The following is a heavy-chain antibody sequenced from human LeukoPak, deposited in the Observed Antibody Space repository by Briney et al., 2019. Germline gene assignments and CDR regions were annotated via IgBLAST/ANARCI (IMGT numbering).Heavy chain of an antibody. V-gene: IGHV3-23*01. Sequence: VGSLRLSCAASGFTFSSYAKSWVRQAPGKGLEWISAISGSGGSTYYADSVKGRFTISRDNSKNTLYLQMNSLRAEGTAVYYCAKDAPVNIVVVPAANSWGQGTLVTVSS. CDR2: ISGSGGST. J-gene: IGHJ4*02. D-gene: IGHD2-2*01. CDR3: AKDAPVNIVVVPAANS. CDR1: GFTFSSYA.